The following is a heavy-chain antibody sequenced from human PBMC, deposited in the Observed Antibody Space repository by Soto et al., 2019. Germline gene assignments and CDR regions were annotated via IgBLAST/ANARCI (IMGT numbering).Heavy chain of an antibody. CDR3: ARGFSSLTFDY. CDR2: VYYSGST. CDR1: SGSIGSYY. J-gene: IGHJ4*02. Sequence: SETLSLTCTVSSGSIGSYYWSWMRQPPGKGLEWIGYVYYSGSTNYNPSLKSRVTMSVDTSKNQFSLKLRSVTAADTAVYYCARGFSSLTFDYWGQGTLVTVSS. D-gene: IGHD6-13*01. V-gene: IGHV4-59*01.